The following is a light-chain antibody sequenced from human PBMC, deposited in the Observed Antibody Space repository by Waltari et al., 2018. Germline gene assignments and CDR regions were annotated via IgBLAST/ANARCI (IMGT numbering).Light chain of an antibody. CDR2: DAS. V-gene: IGKV3-11*01. Sequence: EIVLTQSPATLSLSPGEGVTLSCRASESVSSNLAWYQQKPGQAPRLLIYDASNRATGIPARFSGSGYGTDFTLTITALEPEDFAVYYCQQRTNWLYTFGQGTKLQIK. CDR3: QQRTNWLYT. J-gene: IGKJ2*01. CDR1: ESVSSN.